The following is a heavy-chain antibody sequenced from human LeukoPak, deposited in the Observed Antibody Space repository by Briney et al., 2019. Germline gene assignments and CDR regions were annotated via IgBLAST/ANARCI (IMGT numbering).Heavy chain of an antibody. Sequence: SETLSLTCTVSGGSISSYYWSWIRQPPGKGLEWIGYIYYSGSTNYNPSLKSRVTISVDTSKNQFSLKLSSVTAADTAVYYCATHSKLYCSSTSCYRGSYNWFDPWGQGTLVTVSS. V-gene: IGHV4-59*12. CDR1: GGSISSYY. D-gene: IGHD2-2*02. CDR2: IYYSGST. CDR3: ATHSKLYCSSTSCYRGSYNWFDP. J-gene: IGHJ5*02.